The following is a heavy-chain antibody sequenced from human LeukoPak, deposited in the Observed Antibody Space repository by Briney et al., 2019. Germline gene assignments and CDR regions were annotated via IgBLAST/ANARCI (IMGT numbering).Heavy chain of an antibody. Sequence: GGSLRLSCAASGFTFSSYGMHWVRQAPGKGLEWVAVIWYDGSNKYYADSVKGRFTISRDNSKNTLYLQMNSLRAEDTAVYYCARRIVLMVYGVLYNWFDPWGQGTLVTVSS. CDR3: ARRIVLMVYGVLYNWFDP. J-gene: IGHJ5*02. D-gene: IGHD2-8*01. CDR2: IWYDGSNK. CDR1: GFTFSSYG. V-gene: IGHV3-33*01.